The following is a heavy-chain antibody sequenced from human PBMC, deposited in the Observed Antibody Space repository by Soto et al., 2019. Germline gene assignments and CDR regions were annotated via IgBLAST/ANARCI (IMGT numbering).Heavy chain of an antibody. V-gene: IGHV3-23*01. CDR1: GVTFSNFA. CDR2: ISHSGTST. CDR3: AKGSWVHHGSEGGNWLDP. D-gene: IGHD3-10*01. Sequence: EVQLLESGGGVVQPGGSLRLSCAVSGVTFSNFAMNWVRQAPGKGLEWVSGISHSGTSTYYADSVKGRFTISRDNSKNPLYLQMTSLKAEDTAVYYCAKGSWVHHGSEGGNWLDPWGQGNLVTVSS. J-gene: IGHJ5*02.